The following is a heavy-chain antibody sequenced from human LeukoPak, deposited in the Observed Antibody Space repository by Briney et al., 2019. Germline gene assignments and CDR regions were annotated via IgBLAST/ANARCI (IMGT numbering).Heavy chain of an antibody. CDR2: ISYDGANK. Sequence: GGSLRLSCAASGFPFSSYGMHWVRQAPGKGLEWVSFISYDGANKYYADSVKGRFTISRDNSKNTLYLQMNSLRGDDTGMHFCAKDSSSSNYYYGLDVWGQGTTVTVSS. CDR3: AKDSSSSNYYYGLDV. V-gene: IGHV3-30*02. J-gene: IGHJ6*02. CDR1: GFPFSSYG. D-gene: IGHD6-13*01.